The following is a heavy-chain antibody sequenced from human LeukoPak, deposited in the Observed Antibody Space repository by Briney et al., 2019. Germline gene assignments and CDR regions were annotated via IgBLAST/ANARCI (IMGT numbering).Heavy chain of an antibody. CDR3: ARARITMIVVVNELGY. CDR1: GYTFTGYY. CDR2: INPNSGGT. Sequence: GASVKVSCKASGYTFTGYYMHWVRQAPGQGLEWMGWINPNSGGTNYAQKFQGRVTMTRDTSISTAYMGLSRLRSDDTAVYYCARARITMIVVVNELGYWGQGTLVTVSS. J-gene: IGHJ4*02. D-gene: IGHD3-22*01. V-gene: IGHV1-2*02.